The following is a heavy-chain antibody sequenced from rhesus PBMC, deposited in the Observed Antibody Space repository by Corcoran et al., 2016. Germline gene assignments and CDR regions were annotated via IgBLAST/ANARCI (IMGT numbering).Heavy chain of an antibody. Sequence: QLQLQESGPGLVKPSETLSLTCAVSGGSISSNWWSWIRQPPGKGLEWIGRISGSGGSTTSNPSLQCRVTISTDTAKNQLALKLISVTAADTAVYYCARGGAASGPFDYWGQGVLVTVSS. CDR2: ISGSGGST. D-gene: IGHD6-25*01. V-gene: IGHV4-173*01. CDR3: ARGGAASGPFDY. CDR1: GGSISSNW. J-gene: IGHJ4*01.